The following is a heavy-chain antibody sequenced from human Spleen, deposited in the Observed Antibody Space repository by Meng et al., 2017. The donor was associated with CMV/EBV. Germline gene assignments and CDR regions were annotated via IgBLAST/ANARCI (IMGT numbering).Heavy chain of an antibody. CDR3: ARGRSYYYDSSVSTLDV. Sequence: GESLKISCAASGFTFSSYWMSWVRQAPGKGLEWVSSISSSGSLTWYADSVKGRFITSRDDAKKSLSLQMDTLSAEDTALYFCARGRSYYYDSSVSTLDVWGQGTTVTVSS. CDR2: ISSSGSLT. CDR1: GFTFSSYW. J-gene: IGHJ6*02. D-gene: IGHD3-22*01. V-gene: IGHV3-48*04.